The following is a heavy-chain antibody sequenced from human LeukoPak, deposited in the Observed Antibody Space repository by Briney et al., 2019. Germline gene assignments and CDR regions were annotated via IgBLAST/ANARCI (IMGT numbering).Heavy chain of an antibody. Sequence: SETLSLTCTVSGGSISSSSYYWGWIRQPPGKGLEWIGSIYYSGSTYCNPSLKSRVTISVDTSKNQFSLKLSSVTAADPAVYYCARHEVGLLKPYVVVTAIVYWGQGTLVTVSS. V-gene: IGHV4-39*01. CDR1: GGSISSSSYY. J-gene: IGHJ4*02. CDR2: IYYSGST. D-gene: IGHD2-21*02. CDR3: ARHEVGLLKPYVVVTAIVY.